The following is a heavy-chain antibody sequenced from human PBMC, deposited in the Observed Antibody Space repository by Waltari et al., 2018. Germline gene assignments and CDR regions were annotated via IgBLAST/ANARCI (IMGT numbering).Heavy chain of an antibody. CDR1: GYTFTDYY. J-gene: IGHJ4*02. Sequence: EVQLVQSGAEVKKPGATVKISCKVSGYTFTDYYMHWVQQAPGKGLEWMGLVDPEDGETIYAEKFQGRVTITADTSTDTAYMELSSLRSEDTAVYYCATTDTITIFGVVIPGPFDYWGQGTLVTVSS. V-gene: IGHV1-69-2*01. CDR3: ATTDTITIFGVVIPGPFDY. D-gene: IGHD3-3*01. CDR2: VDPEDGET.